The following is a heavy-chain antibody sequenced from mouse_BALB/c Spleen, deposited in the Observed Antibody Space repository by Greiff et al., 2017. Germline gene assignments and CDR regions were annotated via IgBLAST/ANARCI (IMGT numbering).Heavy chain of an antibody. CDR2: INPSTGYT. D-gene: IGHD1-1*01. V-gene: IGHV1-7*01. Sequence: QVQLKESGAELAKPGASVKMSCKASGYTFTSYWMHWVKQRPGQGLEWIGYINPSTGYTEYNQKFKDKATLTADKSSSTAYMQLSSLTSEDSAVYYCARLGTTGPFDYWGQGTTLTVSS. J-gene: IGHJ2*01. CDR3: ARLGTTGPFDY. CDR1: GYTFTSYW.